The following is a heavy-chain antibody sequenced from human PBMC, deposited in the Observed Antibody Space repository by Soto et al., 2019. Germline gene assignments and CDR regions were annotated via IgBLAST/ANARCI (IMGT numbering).Heavy chain of an antibody. J-gene: IGHJ4*02. CDR1: GFTFSSYA. CDR3: AKEWETRDYFDY. Sequence: EVQLLESGGGLAQPGGSLRLSCAASGFTFSSYAMSWVRQAPGKGLEWVSAISGSGGTTYYADSVKGRFTISRDNSKNTLYPQMNSLRAEDTAVYYCAKEWETRDYFDYWGQGTLVTVSS. V-gene: IGHV3-23*01. CDR2: ISGSGGTT. D-gene: IGHD1-26*01.